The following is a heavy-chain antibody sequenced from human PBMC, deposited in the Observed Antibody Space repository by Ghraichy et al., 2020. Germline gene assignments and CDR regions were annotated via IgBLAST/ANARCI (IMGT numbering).Heavy chain of an antibody. CDR1: GFTFSSYN. D-gene: IGHD4-23*01. CDR3: ARASTVVRFYYYDGMDV. CDR2: ISSGSKAI. V-gene: IGHV3-48*02. J-gene: IGHJ6*02. Sequence: GSLILSCVGSGFTFSSYNMNWVRQSPGKGLEWVSYISSGSKAIFYADSVKGRFTISRDNAQNSLYLQMNGLRDEDTAVYYCARASTVVRFYYYDGMDVWGQGTTVTVSS.